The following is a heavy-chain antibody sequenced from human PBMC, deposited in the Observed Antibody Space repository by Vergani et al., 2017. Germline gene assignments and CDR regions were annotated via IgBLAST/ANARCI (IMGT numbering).Heavy chain of an antibody. Sequence: EVQLVESGGGLVQPGRSLRLSCAASGFTFDDYAMHWVRQAPGKGLERVSGISWNSGSTGYADSVKGRFTISRDNAKNSLYLQMNSLRAEDTALYYCAKEGRIYYDSSGYYHPYFDYWGQGTLVSVSS. J-gene: IGHJ4*02. V-gene: IGHV3-9*01. CDR2: ISWNSGST. CDR3: AKEGRIYYDSSGYYHPYFDY. CDR1: GFTFDDYA. D-gene: IGHD3-22*01.